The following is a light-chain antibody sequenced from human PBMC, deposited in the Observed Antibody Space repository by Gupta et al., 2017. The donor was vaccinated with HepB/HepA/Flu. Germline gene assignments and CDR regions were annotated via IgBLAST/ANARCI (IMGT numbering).Light chain of an antibody. Sequence: SYALTQPPSVSVSPGPTASITCSGDKLGDKYACWYQQKPGQSPVLVIYQDSRRPAGIPGRFSDSNSGNTATLTISGTQAVDEADYYCQAEDSRTNLVFGGGTKLTVL. CDR2: QDS. CDR1: KLGDKY. V-gene: IGLV3-1*01. CDR3: QAEDSRTNLV. J-gene: IGLJ2*01.